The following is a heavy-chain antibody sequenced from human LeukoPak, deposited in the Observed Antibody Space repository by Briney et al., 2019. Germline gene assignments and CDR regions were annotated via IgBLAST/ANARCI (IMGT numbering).Heavy chain of an antibody. CDR2: INHSGST. V-gene: IGHV4-34*01. J-gene: IGHJ6*03. CDR3: ASTLGHPYYYYMDV. CDR1: AGSFSGYY. D-gene: IGHD3-10*01. Sequence: SETLSHTCALYAGSFSGYYWSRIRQPPWKEIEWIGEINHSGSTNYNPSLKSRVTISVDTSKNQFSLKLSSVTAADTAVYYCASTLGHPYYYYMDVWGKGTTVTVSS.